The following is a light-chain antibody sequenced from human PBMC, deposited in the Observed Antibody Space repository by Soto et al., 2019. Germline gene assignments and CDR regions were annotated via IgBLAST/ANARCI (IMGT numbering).Light chain of an antibody. CDR1: QSASSY. Sequence: EIVLTQSPATLSLSPGERATLSCRASQSASSYLAWYQQKPGQAPRLVIYDIFTRATGIPARFSGSGSGTDFTLTICSLEPEDFAVYYCQQHNDWPLTFGGGTKVDIK. J-gene: IGKJ4*02. V-gene: IGKV3-11*01. CDR2: DIF. CDR3: QQHNDWPLT.